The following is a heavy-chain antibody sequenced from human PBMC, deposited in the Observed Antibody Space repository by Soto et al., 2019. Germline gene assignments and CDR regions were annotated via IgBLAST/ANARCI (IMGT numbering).Heavy chain of an antibody. J-gene: IGHJ4*02. CDR1: GGSLSSGGYY. CDR3: ASDYYDSSGYYYIDY. D-gene: IGHD3-22*01. CDR2: IYYSGTT. Sequence: QEQLRESGPGLVRPSQTLSLTCTVSGGSLSSGGYYWSWIRQHPEKGMEWIGYIYYSGTTYYNPSLRSRLHISVDTSKNQFSLKLSSVTAADTAVYYCASDYYDSSGYYYIDYWGQGILVTVSS. V-gene: IGHV4-31*03.